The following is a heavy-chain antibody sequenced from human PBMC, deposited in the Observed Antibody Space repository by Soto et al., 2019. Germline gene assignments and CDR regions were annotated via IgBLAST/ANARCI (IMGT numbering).Heavy chain of an antibody. V-gene: IGHV3-23*01. CDR3: AKGPMIVVSPPDY. Sequence: QPGGSLRLSCAASGFTFSSYAMSWVRQAPGKGLEWVSGISGSGGSTYYADSVKGRFTISRDNSKNTLYLQMNSLRAEDTAVYYGAKGPMIVVSPPDYWGQGTLVTVSS. J-gene: IGHJ4*02. CDR2: ISGSGGST. D-gene: IGHD3-22*01. CDR1: GFTFSSYA.